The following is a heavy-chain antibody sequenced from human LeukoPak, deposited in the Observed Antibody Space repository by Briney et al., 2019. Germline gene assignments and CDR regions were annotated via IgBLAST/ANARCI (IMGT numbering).Heavy chain of an antibody. CDR2: IIPILGIA. V-gene: IGHV1-69*04. J-gene: IGHJ4*02. CDR1: GGTFSSYA. D-gene: IGHD5-12*01. CDR3: ARVMATTLDY. Sequence: SVNVSCKASGGTFSSYAISWVRQAPGQGLEWMGRIIPILGIANYAQKFQGRVTITADKSTSTAYMELSSLRSEDTAVYYCARVMATTLDYWGQGTLVTVSS.